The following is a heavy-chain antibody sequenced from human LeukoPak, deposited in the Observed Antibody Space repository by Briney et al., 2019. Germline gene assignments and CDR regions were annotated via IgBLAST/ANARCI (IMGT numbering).Heavy chain of an antibody. Sequence: GGSLRLSCAASGFTFSYYGIHWVRQAPGKGLEWVAFIQFDGSNKYYADSVKGRFTISRDNSKNTLYLQMKSLRAEDTTVYYCAKDMGYSGSWPGYFDYWGQGVLVTVSS. CDR1: GFTFSYYG. CDR2: IQFDGSNK. D-gene: IGHD1-26*01. CDR3: AKDMGYSGSWPGYFDY. V-gene: IGHV3-30*02. J-gene: IGHJ4*02.